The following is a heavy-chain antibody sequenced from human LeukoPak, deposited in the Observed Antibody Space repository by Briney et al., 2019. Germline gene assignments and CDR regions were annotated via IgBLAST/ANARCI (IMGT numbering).Heavy chain of an antibody. D-gene: IGHD3-10*01. CDR2: IYYSGST. Sequence: SETLSLTCTVSGGSISSGGYYWSWIRQHPGKGLEWIGYIYYSGSTYYNPSLKSRVTISVDTSKNQFSLKLSSVTAADTAVYYCARFVSRGDYFDYWGQGTLVTVSS. CDR1: GGSISSGGYY. CDR3: ARFVSRGDYFDY. V-gene: IGHV4-31*03. J-gene: IGHJ4*02.